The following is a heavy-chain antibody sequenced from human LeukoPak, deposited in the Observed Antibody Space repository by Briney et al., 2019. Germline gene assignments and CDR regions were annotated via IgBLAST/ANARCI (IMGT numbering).Heavy chain of an antibody. D-gene: IGHD6-13*01. CDR2: INKDGSDK. CDR3: ARLSTAVADSDY. CDR1: GLTFSSYW. V-gene: IGHV3-7*01. Sequence: PGGSLRLSCAASGLTFSSYWMSWVRQAPGKGLEWVANINKDGSDKYYVDSVKGRFTISRDNAKNSLYLQMNSLRAEDTAVYYCARLSTAVADSDYWGQGTLVTVSS. J-gene: IGHJ4*02.